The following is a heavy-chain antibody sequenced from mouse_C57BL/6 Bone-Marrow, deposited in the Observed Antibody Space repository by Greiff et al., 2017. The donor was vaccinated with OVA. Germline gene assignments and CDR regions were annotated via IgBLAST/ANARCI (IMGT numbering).Heavy chain of an antibody. V-gene: IGHV1-55*01. CDR3: ARGRAYDGYPYYFDY. J-gene: IGHJ2*01. Sequence: VQLQQPGAELVKPGASVKMSCKASGYTFTSYWITWVKQRPGQGLEWIGDIYPGSGSTNYNEKFKSKATLTVDTSSSTAYMQLSSLTSEDSAVYYCARGRAYDGYPYYFDYWGQGTTLTVSS. D-gene: IGHD2-3*01. CDR2: IYPGSGST. CDR1: GYTFTSYW.